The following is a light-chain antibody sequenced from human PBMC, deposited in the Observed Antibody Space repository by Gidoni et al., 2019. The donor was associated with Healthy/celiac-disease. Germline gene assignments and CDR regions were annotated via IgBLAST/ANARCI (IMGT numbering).Light chain of an antibody. CDR2: IAS. J-gene: IGKJ3*01. V-gene: IGKV1-27*01. CDR3: QRTYYAPV. Sequence: DIQLTQSPSSLSASVGDRVTITCRASQGISSYLNWSRQKPGQVHKRLFYIASNLQSDVPSRFCVSGSRTDFTLSISSLQPLDVATYYGQRTYYAPVFGPGTKVDIK. CDR1: QGISSY.